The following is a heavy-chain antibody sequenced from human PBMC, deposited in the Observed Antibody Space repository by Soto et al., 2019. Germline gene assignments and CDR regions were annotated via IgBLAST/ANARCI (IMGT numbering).Heavy chain of an antibody. J-gene: IGHJ5*02. V-gene: IGHV1-18*04. CDR3: ARDHSYSSSSWFDP. CDR2: ISAYNGNT. D-gene: IGHD6-13*01. CDR1: GYTFTSYG. Sequence: EASVKVSCKASGYTFTSYGISWVRQAPGQGLEWMGWISAYNGNTNYAQKLQGRVTMTTDTSTSTAYMELRSLRSDDTAVYYCARDHSYSSSSWFDPWGQGTLVTVSS.